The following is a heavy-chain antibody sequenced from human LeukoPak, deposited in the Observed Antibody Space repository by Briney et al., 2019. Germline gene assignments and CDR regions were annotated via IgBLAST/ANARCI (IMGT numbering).Heavy chain of an antibody. V-gene: IGHV4-59*01. CDR2: VYNGGIT. CDR1: GGPISSFF. J-gene: IGHJ3*02. Sequence: PSETLSLTCTVSGGPISSFFWSWVRQPPGKGLEWIGYVYNGGITKYNSSLKSRVTITVDTSKNQFSLNLSSVTAADTAVYFCARDRGVVPDAFDIWGQGTVVTVSS. CDR3: ARDRGVVPDAFDI. D-gene: IGHD3-10*01.